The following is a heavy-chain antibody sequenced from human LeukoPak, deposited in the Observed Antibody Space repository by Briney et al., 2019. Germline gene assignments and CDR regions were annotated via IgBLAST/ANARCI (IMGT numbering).Heavy chain of an antibody. CDR3: APPSIAAAGTRLGLLLSGRDV. CDR2: ISAYNGNT. V-gene: IGHV1-18*01. Sequence: ASVKVSCKASGYTFTSYGISWVRQAPGQGLEWMGWISAYNGNTNYAQKLQGRVTMTTDTSTSTAYMELRSLRSDDTAVYYCAPPSIAAAGTRLGLLLSGRDVGGKGTTATVS. D-gene: IGHD6-13*01. CDR1: GYTFTSYG. J-gene: IGHJ6*04.